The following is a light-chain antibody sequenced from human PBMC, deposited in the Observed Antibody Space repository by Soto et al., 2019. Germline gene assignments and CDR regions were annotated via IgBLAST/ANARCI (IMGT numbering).Light chain of an antibody. J-gene: IGLJ1*01. CDR2: EGS. Sequence: QSVLTQPASVSGSPGQSITISCSGTTSDVGTFGLVSWFQQHPGKAPKLMIYEGSKRPAGVSKRFSGSKSGDTASLTISGLQAEDEADHYCSSYAGSTTFYVFGTG. V-gene: IGLV2-23*01. CDR3: SSYAGSTTFYV. CDR1: TSDVGTFGL.